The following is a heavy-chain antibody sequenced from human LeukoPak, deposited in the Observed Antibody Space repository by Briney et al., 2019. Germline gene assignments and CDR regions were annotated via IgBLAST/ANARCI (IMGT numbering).Heavy chain of an antibody. CDR1: GGSISSSSYY. CDR2: IYYSGST. V-gene: IGHV4-39*07. D-gene: IGHD3-22*01. Sequence: SETLSLTCTVSGGSISSSSYYWGWIRQPPGKGLEWIESIYYSGSTYYNPSLKSRVTISVDTSKNQFSLKLSSVTAADTAVYYCARQIVDYYDSSGYFPYYFDYWGQGTLVTVSS. CDR3: ARQIVDYYDSSGYFPYYFDY. J-gene: IGHJ4*02.